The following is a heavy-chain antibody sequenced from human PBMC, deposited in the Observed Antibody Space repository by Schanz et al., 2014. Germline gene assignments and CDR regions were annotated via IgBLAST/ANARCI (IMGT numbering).Heavy chain of an antibody. D-gene: IGHD2-21*01. CDR2: IKLDGSEK. Sequence: EVQLVESGGGLVQPGGSLRLSCAASGFTFSGYWMSWVRQAPGEGLVWVANIKLDGSEKYYVDSVKGRFTISRDNAKNSLYLQMHSLRAEDTAVYYCARGRSLGWCDYWGQGTLVTVSS. CDR3: ARGRSLGWCDY. V-gene: IGHV3-7*01. J-gene: IGHJ4*02. CDR1: GFTFSGYW.